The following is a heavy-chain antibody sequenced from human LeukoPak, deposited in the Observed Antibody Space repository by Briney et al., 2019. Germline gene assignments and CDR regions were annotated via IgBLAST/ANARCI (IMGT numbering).Heavy chain of an antibody. D-gene: IGHD3-22*01. CDR2: VTPMFGTA. Sequence: SVKVSCKASGGTFSSYAIGWVRQAPGQGLEWMGGVTPMFGTANFAQRFQGRVSITADESTSTAFMELSSLRFEDTAVYYCAREWGLESSGFYYAYWGQGTLVTVSS. J-gene: IGHJ4*02. CDR1: GGTFSSYA. CDR3: AREWGLESSGFYYAY. V-gene: IGHV1-69*13.